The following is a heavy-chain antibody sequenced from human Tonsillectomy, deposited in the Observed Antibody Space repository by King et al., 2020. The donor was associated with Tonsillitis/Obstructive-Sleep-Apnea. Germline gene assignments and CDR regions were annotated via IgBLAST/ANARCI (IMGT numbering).Heavy chain of an antibody. CDR1: GGSISSSSYY. CDR2: IYYSGST. CDR3: ARGVVGATIDAFDI. J-gene: IGHJ3*02. D-gene: IGHD1-26*01. Sequence: QLQESGPGLVKPSETLSLTYTVSGGSISSSSYYWGWIRQPPGKGLEWIGSIYYSGSTYYNPSLKSRVTISVDTSKNQFSLKLSSVTAADTAVYYCARGVVGATIDAFDIWGQGTMVTVSS. V-gene: IGHV4-39*01.